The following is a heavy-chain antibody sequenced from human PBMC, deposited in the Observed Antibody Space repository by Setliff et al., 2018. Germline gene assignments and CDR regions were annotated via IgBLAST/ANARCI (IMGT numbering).Heavy chain of an antibody. CDR2: ISSTGDDI. CDR1: GFSLNSFR. CDR3: ARDNTLFGVVITGSWLDP. Sequence: PGGSLRLSCAASGFSLNSFRMTWIRQPPGKGLEWVSPISSTGDDIYYADPVKGRFTISRDNAENSLYLQMNSLRVEDTAVYYCARDNTLFGVVITGSWLDPWGQGTLVTVSS. D-gene: IGHD3-3*01. V-gene: IGHV3-21*01. J-gene: IGHJ5*02.